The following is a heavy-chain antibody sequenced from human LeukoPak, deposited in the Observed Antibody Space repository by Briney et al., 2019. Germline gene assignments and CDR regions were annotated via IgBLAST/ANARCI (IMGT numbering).Heavy chain of an antibody. Sequence: GGSLRLSCAASGFTFSTYTMNWVRQAPGKGLEWVSSTSPSSSNIYYADSMKGRFTISRDDAKNLLYLQMNSLRAEDTAVYYCGRDQDRGSYHDPIFDYWGQGTLVTVSS. CDR2: TSPSSSNI. CDR3: GRDQDRGSYHDPIFDY. D-gene: IGHD1-26*01. J-gene: IGHJ4*02. V-gene: IGHV3-21*06. CDR1: GFTFSTYT.